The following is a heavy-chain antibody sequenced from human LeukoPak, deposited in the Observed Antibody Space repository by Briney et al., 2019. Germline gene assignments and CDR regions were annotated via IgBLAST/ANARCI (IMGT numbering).Heavy chain of an antibody. Sequence: GGSLRLSCAASGFTFSSYGMHWVRQAPGKGLEWVAFIRYDGSNKYYADSVKGRFTISRDNSKNPLYLQMNSLRAEDTAVYYCATGKNGVPNQADYWGQGTLVTVSS. CDR1: GFTFSSYG. J-gene: IGHJ4*02. CDR2: IRYDGSNK. CDR3: ATGKNGVPNQADY. V-gene: IGHV3-30*02. D-gene: IGHD2-8*01.